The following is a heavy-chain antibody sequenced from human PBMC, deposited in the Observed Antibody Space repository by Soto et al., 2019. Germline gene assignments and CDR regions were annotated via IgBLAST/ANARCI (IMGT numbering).Heavy chain of an antibody. CDR1: GGTISSYY. V-gene: IGHV4-59*01. D-gene: IGHD2-21*01. CDR2: IYYSGST. CDR3: ARLWYIDGGDV. J-gene: IGHJ6*02. Sequence: SETLSLTCTVSGGTISSYYWSWIRQPPGKGLEWIGYIYYSGSTNYNPSLKSRVTISVDTSKNQFSLKLSSVTAADTAVYYCARLWYIDGGDVWGQGTTVTSP.